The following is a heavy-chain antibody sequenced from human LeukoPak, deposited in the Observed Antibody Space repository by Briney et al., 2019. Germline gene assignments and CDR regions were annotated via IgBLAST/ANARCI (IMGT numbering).Heavy chain of an antibody. CDR2: IWYDGSNK. D-gene: IGHD3-3*01. CDR1: GFTFSSYG. V-gene: IGHV3-30*19. Sequence: QPGGSLRLSCAASGFTFSSYGMHWVRQAPGKGLEWVAVIWYDGSNKYYADSVKGRFTISRDNCKNTLYLQMNSLRAEDTAVYYCARGIFGVVIVLYYFDYWGQGTLVTVSS. J-gene: IGHJ4*02. CDR3: ARGIFGVVIVLYYFDY.